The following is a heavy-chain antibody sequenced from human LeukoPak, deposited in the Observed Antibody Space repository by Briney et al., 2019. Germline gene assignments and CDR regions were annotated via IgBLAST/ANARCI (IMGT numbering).Heavy chain of an antibody. J-gene: IGHJ4*02. V-gene: IGHV1-69*13. CDR3: AREGDQNDSSGYYYGPFDY. Sequence: SVKVSCKASGGTFSSYAISWVRQAPGQGLEWMGGIIPIFGTANYAQKFQGRVTITADESTSTAYTELSSLRSEDTAVYYCAREGDQNDSSGYYYGPFDYWGQGTLVTVSS. CDR2: IIPIFGTA. D-gene: IGHD3-22*01. CDR1: GGTFSSYA.